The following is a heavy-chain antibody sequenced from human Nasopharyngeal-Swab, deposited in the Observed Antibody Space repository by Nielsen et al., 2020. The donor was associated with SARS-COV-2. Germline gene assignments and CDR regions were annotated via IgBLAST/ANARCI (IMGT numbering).Heavy chain of an antibody. CDR3: ARERSYYYYMDV. CDR1: GGPISSGGYY. V-gene: IGHV4-31*03. Sequence: SETLSLTCTVSGGPISSGGYYWSWIRQHTGKGLEWIGYIYYSGSTYYNPSLKSRVTISVDTSKNQFSLKLSSVTAADTAVYYCARERSYYYYMDVWGKGTTVTVSS. CDR2: IYYSGST. J-gene: IGHJ6*03.